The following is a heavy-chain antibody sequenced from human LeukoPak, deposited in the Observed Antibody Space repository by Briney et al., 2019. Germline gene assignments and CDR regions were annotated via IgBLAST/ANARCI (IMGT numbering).Heavy chain of an antibody. V-gene: IGHV4-34*01. Sequence: SETLSLTCAVYGGSFSGYYWSWIRQPPGKGLEWIGEINHSGSTNYNPSLKSRVTISVDTSKNQFSLKLSSVTAADTAVYYCARESYGMFDYWGQGTLVTVSS. CDR2: INHSGST. CDR3: ARESYGMFDY. CDR1: GGSFSGYY. J-gene: IGHJ4*02. D-gene: IGHD5-18*01.